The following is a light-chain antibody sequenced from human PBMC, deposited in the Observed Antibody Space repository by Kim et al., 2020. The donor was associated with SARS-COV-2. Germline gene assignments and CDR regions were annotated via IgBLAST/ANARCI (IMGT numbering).Light chain of an antibody. J-gene: IGKJ2*01. V-gene: IGKV3-15*01. Sequence: VSPVERATLSCRASQSVSSNLAWYQQKPGQAPRLLIYGASTRATGIPARFSGSGSGTEFTLTISSLQSEDFAVYYCQQYNNWPPYTLGQGTKLDI. CDR1: QSVSSN. CDR3: QQYNNWPPYT. CDR2: GAS.